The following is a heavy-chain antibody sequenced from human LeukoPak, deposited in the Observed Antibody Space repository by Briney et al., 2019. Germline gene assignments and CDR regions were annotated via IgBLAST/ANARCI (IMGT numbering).Heavy chain of an antibody. V-gene: IGHV4-59*01. J-gene: IGHJ4*02. CDR3: AKGNLWSSYYFDY. CDR2: IYYSGST. Sequence: SETLSLTCTVAGGSTRSYYCSWIRQPPGKGLEWIGYIYYSGSTNYNPSLKSRVTISVDTSKNQFSLKLSSVTAADTGVYYSAKGNLWSSYYFDYWGQGTLVTVSS. CDR1: GGSTRSYY. D-gene: IGHD3-10*01.